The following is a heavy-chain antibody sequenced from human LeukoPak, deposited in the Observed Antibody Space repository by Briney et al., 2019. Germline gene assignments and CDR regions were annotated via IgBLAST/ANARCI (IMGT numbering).Heavy chain of an antibody. D-gene: IGHD6-19*01. Sequence: GGSLRLSCAASGFTFSSYAMNWARQAPGKGLEWVAATSYDGSNKYYADSVKGRFTISRDNSKNTLYLQMNSLRAEDTAVYYCAREGQWLIPGIDAFDIRGQGTMVTVSS. CDR1: GFTFSSYA. J-gene: IGHJ3*02. CDR3: AREGQWLIPGIDAFDI. CDR2: TSYDGSNK. V-gene: IGHV3-30-3*01.